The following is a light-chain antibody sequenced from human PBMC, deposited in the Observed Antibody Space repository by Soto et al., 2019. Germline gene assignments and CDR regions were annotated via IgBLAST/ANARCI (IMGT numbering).Light chain of an antibody. V-gene: IGKV3-11*01. CDR2: DAS. Sequence: EIVLTQSPATLSLSPGERATLSCRASQSVSSYLAWYQQKPSQAPRLLIYDASNRATGIPARFSGSGSGTDFTLTISSLEPEDFAVYYCQQRSNWHTFGQGTKVEIK. J-gene: IGKJ1*01. CDR1: QSVSSY. CDR3: QQRSNWHT.